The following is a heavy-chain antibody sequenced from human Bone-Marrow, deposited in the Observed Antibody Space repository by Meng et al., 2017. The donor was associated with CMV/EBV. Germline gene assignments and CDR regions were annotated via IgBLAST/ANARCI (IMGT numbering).Heavy chain of an antibody. CDR3: ARAPLRYFDWPSVYYGMEV. Sequence: GESLKISCAASGFSFSDYYMTWFRQAPGRGLEYISYISGNGYDIKYADSVKGRFTISRDNAKYSLYLQMNSLRAEDTAVYYCARAPLRYFDWPSVYYGMEVWGQGTTVTASS. V-gene: IGHV3-11*04. CDR1: GFSFSDYY. CDR2: ISGNGYDI. D-gene: IGHD3-9*01. J-gene: IGHJ6*02.